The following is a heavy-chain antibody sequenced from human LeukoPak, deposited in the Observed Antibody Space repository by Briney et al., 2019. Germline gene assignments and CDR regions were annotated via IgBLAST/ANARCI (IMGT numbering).Heavy chain of an antibody. D-gene: IGHD1-26*01. CDR2: ISAYNGNT. V-gene: IGHV1-18*01. Sequence: ASVKVSCKASGYTFTSYGISWVRQAPGQGLEWMGWISAYNGNTNYAQKLQGRVTMTTDTSTSTAYMELRSLRSEDTAVYYCATDSYGIVGAARYYYYGMDVWGQGTTVTVSS. J-gene: IGHJ6*02. CDR1: GYTFTSYG. CDR3: ATDSYGIVGAARYYYYGMDV.